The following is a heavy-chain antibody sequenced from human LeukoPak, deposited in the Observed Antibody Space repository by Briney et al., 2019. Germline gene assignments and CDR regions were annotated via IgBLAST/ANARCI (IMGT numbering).Heavy chain of an antibody. CDR1: GFTFSSYS. V-gene: IGHV3-49*04. D-gene: IGHD3-10*01. J-gene: IGHJ5*02. CDR3: TSIPLGGGSGMKKGFDP. CDR2: IRSKAYGGTT. Sequence: GGSLRLSCAASGFTFSSYSMNWVRQAPGKGLEWVGFIRSKAYGGTTEYAASVKGRFTISRDDSKSIAYLQMNSLKTEDTAVYYCTSIPLGGGSGMKKGFDPWGQGTLVTVSS.